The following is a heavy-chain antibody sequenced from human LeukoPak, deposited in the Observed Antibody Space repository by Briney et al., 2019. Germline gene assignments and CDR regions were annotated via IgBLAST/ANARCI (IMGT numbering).Heavy chain of an antibody. CDR2: ISYDGSNK. CDR1: GFTFSSYG. Sequence: GRSLRLSCAASGFTFSSYGMHWVRQAPGKGLEWVAVISYDGSNKYYADSVKGRFTISRDNSKNTLYLQMTSLRAEDTAVYYCAKVSKWLPRSLKEYYFDYWGQGTLVTVSS. J-gene: IGHJ4*02. CDR3: AKVSKWLPRSLKEYYFDY. D-gene: IGHD5-12*01. V-gene: IGHV3-30*18.